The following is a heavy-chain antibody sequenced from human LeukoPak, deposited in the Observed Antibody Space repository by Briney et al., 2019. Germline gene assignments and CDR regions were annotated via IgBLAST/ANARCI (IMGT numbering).Heavy chain of an antibody. V-gene: IGHV3-33*01. CDR3: ARFLGRITISGAVPYGMDV. D-gene: IGHD3-3*01. J-gene: IGHJ6*02. Sequence: GGSLRLSCAASGFTFSSYGMHWVRQAPGKGLEWVAVIWYDGSNKYYADSVKGRFTISRDNSKNTLYLQMNSLRGEDTAVYYCARFLGRITISGAVPYGMDVWGQGTTVTVSS. CDR2: IWYDGSNK. CDR1: GFTFSSYG.